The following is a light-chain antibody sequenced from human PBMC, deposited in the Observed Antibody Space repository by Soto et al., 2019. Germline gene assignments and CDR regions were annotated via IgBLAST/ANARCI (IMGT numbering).Light chain of an antibody. CDR1: QSVSIY. V-gene: IGKV3-11*01. CDR2: DAS. CDR3: QQRSNWPPWT. Sequence: EIVLTQSPVTLSLSPGERATLSCRASQSVSIYLAWYQQKPGQAPRLLIYDASNRATGIPARFSGSGSGTDFTLTISSLEPEDFAVYYCQQRSNWPPWTFGQGTKVEIK. J-gene: IGKJ1*01.